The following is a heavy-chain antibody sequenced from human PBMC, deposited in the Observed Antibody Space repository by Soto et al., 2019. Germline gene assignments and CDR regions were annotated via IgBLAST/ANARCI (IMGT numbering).Heavy chain of an antibody. CDR3: VKSRGGNNFDFFD. J-gene: IGHJ4*02. CDR2: VRGNGDPP. CDR1: GFTFSSYA. Sequence: GGSLRLSCSASGFTFSSYAMHWVRQAPGKGLEYVSGVRGNGDPPFYADSVKGRFTISRDNSKNTLYLQMSSLSADDTAVYYCVKSRGGNNFDFFDWGQGALVTVSS. V-gene: IGHV3-64D*06. D-gene: IGHD5-12*01.